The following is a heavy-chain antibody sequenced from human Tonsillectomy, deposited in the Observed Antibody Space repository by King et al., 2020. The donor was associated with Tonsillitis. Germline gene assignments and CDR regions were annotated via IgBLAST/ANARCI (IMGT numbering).Heavy chain of an antibody. CDR1: GGSISNNDHY. J-gene: IGHJ4*02. CDR2: MYSSGTI. V-gene: IGHV4-39*01. CDR3: ARYVSGSFDY. D-gene: IGHD1-26*01. Sequence: QLQESGPGVVKPSETLSLTCTVSGGSISNNDHYWAWVRQPPGKGLEWIGYMYSSGTIFYNPSLKSRITISGGTSANRFSLKLSSVTAADTAVYFCARYVSGSFDYWGQGALVTVSS.